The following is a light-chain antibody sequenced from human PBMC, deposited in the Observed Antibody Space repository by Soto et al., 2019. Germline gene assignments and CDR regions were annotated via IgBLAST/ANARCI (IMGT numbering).Light chain of an antibody. V-gene: IGLV2-14*01. CDR2: GVS. J-gene: IGLJ1*01. CDR3: SSYTSSTFYV. Sequence: QSALTQPASVSGSPVQSITISCTGTSSDVGAYNYVSWYQQHPGTAPKLLICGVSDRPSGVSNRFSGSKSGNTASLTISGLQAEDEATYYCSSYTSSTFYVFGTGTKLTVL. CDR1: SSDVGAYNY.